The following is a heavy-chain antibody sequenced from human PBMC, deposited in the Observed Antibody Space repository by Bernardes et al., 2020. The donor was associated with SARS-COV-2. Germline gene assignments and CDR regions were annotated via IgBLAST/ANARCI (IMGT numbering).Heavy chain of an antibody. CDR1: GFSFNNYA. CDR3: AKARSLFMLYYDDAFDI. J-gene: IGHJ3*02. D-gene: IGHD2-8*01. CDR2: ISYEGSKR. V-gene: IGHV3-30*18. Sequence: GGSLRLSCAASGFSFNNYAMHWVRQAPGKGLEWVADISYEGSKRNFADSVKGRITVSRDSAKNMVYLQMNNLRSEDTAVYYCAKARSLFMLYYDDAFDIWGQGTMVIVSS.